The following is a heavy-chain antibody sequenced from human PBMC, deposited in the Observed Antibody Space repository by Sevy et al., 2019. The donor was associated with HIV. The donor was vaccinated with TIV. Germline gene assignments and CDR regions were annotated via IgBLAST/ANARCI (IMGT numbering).Heavy chain of an antibody. CDR3: ATTGIGGATKDY. J-gene: IGHJ4*02. Sequence: ASVKVSCKASGGTFSSYAISWVRQAPGQGLEWMGGIIPIFGTANYAQKFQGRVTITADESTSTAYMELSSLRSEDTAVYYCATTGIGGATKDYWGQGTLVTVSS. V-gene: IGHV1-69*13. CDR1: GGTFSSYA. D-gene: IGHD1-26*01. CDR2: IIPIFGTA.